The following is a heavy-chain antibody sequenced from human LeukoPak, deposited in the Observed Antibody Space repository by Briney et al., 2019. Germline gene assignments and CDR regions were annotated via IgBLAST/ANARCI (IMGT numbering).Heavy chain of an antibody. D-gene: IGHD3-3*01. Sequence: PSETLSLTCTVSGYSISNGYYWGCIRQPPGKGLEWVGSIYHRGSTYYNPSLRSRVTISLDRSKKKFSLKLTSVTAADTAVYFCARGAEYYAIWRGYAGYSDYWGQGISVTVSS. V-gene: IGHV4-38-2*02. CDR2: IYHRGST. J-gene: IGHJ4*02. CDR1: GYSISNGYY. CDR3: ARGAEYYAIWRGYAGYSDY.